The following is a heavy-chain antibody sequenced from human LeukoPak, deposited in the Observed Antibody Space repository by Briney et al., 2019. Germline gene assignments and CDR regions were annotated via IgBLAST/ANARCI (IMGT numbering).Heavy chain of an antibody. CDR1: GFTFSSYA. J-gene: IGHJ3*02. V-gene: IGHV3-21*01. D-gene: IGHD2-2*01. CDR3: ARGIPSYAFDI. CDR2: ISSSSSYI. Sequence: GGSLRLSCAASGFTFSSYAMHWVRQAPGKGLEWVSSISSSSSYIYYADSVKGRFTISRDNAKNSLYLQMNSLRAEDTAVYYCARGIPSYAFDIWGQGTMVTVSS.